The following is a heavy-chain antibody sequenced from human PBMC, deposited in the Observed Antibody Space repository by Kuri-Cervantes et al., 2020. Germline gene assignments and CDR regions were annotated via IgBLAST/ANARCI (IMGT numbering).Heavy chain of an antibody. CDR2: MNPNNGNT. CDR3: ARVVRGVLHWCWYMDV. D-gene: IGHD3-10*02. J-gene: IGHJ6*03. V-gene: IGHV1-8*02. CDR1: GYTFTNYG. Sequence: ASVKVSCKASGYTFTNYGFSWVRQATGQGLEWMGWMNPNNGNTGYAQKFQGRVTMTRSTSISTAYMELSSLRSEDTAVYYCARVVRGVLHWCWYMDVWGKGTTVTVSS.